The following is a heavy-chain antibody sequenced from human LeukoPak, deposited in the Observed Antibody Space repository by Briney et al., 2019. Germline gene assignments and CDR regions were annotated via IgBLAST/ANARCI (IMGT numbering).Heavy chain of an antibody. CDR3: ARADGYFPFDY. J-gene: IGHJ4*02. D-gene: IGHD5-24*01. CDR2: VSLDGIT. Sequence: PSETLSLTCVFSGDSISDDSVNKNNWLNWVRQAPGKGLEWIGDVSLDGITNYNPSLLGRVTISLDKSAKQVSLRLTSVTAADTAVYYCARADGYFPFDYWGQGTLVTVSS. CDR1: GDSISDDSVNKNNW. V-gene: IGHV4-4*02.